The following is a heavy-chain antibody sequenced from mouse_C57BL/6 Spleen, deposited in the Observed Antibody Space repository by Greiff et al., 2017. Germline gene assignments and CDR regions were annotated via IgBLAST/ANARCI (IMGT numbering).Heavy chain of an antibody. CDR2: ISSGSSTN. CDR3: ARKIYYDYDGEYYFDY. CDR1: GFTFSDYG. Sequence: EVKLMESGGGLVKPGGSLKLSCAASGFTFSDYGMHWVRQAPEKGLEWVAYISSGSSTNYYADTVKGRFTISRDMSKHTLFLQMTSLRSEDTAMYYGARKIYYDYDGEYYFDYWGQGTTLTVSS. V-gene: IGHV5-17*01. J-gene: IGHJ2*01. D-gene: IGHD2-4*01.